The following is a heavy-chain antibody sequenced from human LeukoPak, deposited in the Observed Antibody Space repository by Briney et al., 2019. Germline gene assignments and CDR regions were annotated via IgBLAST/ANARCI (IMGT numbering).Heavy chain of an antibody. CDR3: ARRLSGPLDY. Sequence: PSETLSLTCTVSGGSISSSNYYWGWIRQPPGKGLEWIGSIYYSGSTYYNPSLKSRVTISVDTSKNQLSLKLSSVTAADTAVYYCARRLSGPLDYWGQGTLVTVSS. D-gene: IGHD3-16*01. CDR2: IYYSGST. CDR1: GGSISSSNYY. V-gene: IGHV4-39*01. J-gene: IGHJ4*02.